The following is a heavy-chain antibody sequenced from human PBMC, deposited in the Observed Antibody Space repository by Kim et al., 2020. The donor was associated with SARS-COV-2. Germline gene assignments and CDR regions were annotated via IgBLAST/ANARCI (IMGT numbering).Heavy chain of an antibody. V-gene: IGHV4-59*01. CDR3: ARARDAWFDP. D-gene: IGHD2-8*01. J-gene: IGHJ5*02. Sequence: SETLSLTCSVSGASIRTSYWSWIRQSPGKGLEWFGYVYNNRETHQNPSLRSRVTISIDTSKNQFSLRLSSVTAADTAVYYCARARDAWFDPWGQGILVTVSS. CDR2: VYNNRET. CDR1: GASIRTSY.